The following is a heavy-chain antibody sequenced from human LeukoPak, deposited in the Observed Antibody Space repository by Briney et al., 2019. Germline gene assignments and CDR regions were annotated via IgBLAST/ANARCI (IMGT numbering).Heavy chain of an antibody. J-gene: IGHJ4*02. CDR1: GFTFDDYT. D-gene: IGHD3-22*01. CDR3: AKGPNYYDSSGYYY. CDR2: ISWDGGST. V-gene: IGHV3-43*01. Sequence: GGSLRLSCAASGFTFDDYTMHWVRQAPGKGLGWVSLISWDGGSTYYADSVKGRFTISRDNSKNSLYLQMNSLRTEDNALYYCAKGPNYYDSSGYYYWGQGTLVTVSS.